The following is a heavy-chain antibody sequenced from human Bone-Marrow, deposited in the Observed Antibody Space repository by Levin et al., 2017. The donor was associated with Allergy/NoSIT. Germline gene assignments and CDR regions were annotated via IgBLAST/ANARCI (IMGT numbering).Heavy chain of an antibody. Sequence: SETLSLTCTVSGGSISSGDYYWSWIRQPPGKGLEWIGYIYYSGSTYYNPSLKSRVTISVDTSKNQFSLKLSSVTAADTAVYYCATLWSGYRVFDYWGQGTLVTVSS. V-gene: IGHV4-30-4*01. D-gene: IGHD3-3*01. CDR1: GGSISSGDYY. CDR3: ATLWSGYRVFDY. CDR2: IYYSGST. J-gene: IGHJ4*02.